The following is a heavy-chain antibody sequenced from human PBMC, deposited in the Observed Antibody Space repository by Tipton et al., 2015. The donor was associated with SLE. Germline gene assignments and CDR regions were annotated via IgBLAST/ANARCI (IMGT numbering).Heavy chain of an antibody. CDR2: IYPGDSDT. V-gene: IGHV5-51*01. CDR1: GYRFTTYW. CDR3: ARHLVNGYFDL. J-gene: IGHJ2*01. D-gene: IGHD1-1*01. Sequence: QLVQSGTEVKKPGESLKISCKGSGYRFTTYWIGWVRQMPGKGLEWMGLIYPGDSDTKYSPSFRGQVTMSADKSISTAYLQWNSLKASDTAMYYCARHLVNGYFDLWGRGTLVTVSS.